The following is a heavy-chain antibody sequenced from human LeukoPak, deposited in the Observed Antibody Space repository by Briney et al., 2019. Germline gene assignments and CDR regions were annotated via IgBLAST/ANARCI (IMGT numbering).Heavy chain of an antibody. Sequence: GGSLRLSCAASGFTFSSYSMNWVRQAPGKGLEWVSSISSSSSYIYYADSVKGRFTISRDNAKNSLYLQMNSLRAEDTAVYYCARVGEGLPHAFDIWGQGTMVTVSS. D-gene: IGHD3-10*01. J-gene: IGHJ3*02. CDR3: ARVGEGLPHAFDI. CDR1: GFTFSSYS. V-gene: IGHV3-21*01. CDR2: ISSSSSYI.